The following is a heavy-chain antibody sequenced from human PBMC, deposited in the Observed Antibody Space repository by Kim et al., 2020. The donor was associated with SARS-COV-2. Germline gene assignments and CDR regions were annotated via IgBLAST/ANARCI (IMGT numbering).Heavy chain of an antibody. V-gene: IGHV3-49*03. CDR1: GFTFGDYA. D-gene: IGHD6-6*01. Sequence: GGSLRLSCTASGFTFGDYAMSWFRQAPGKGLEWVGFIRSKAYGGTTEYAAAGKGRFTISRDDSKSIAYLQMNSLKTEDTAVYYCTRAPSGWGPGWQLVFHTYFDYWGQGTLVTVSS. CDR2: IRSKAYGGTT. J-gene: IGHJ4*02. CDR3: TRAPSGWGPGWQLVFHTYFDY.